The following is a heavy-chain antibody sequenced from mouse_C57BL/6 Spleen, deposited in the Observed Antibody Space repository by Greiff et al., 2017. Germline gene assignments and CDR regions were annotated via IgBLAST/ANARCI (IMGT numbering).Heavy chain of an antibody. D-gene: IGHD1-1*01. CDR3: ARPTTVEGYWYFDV. J-gene: IGHJ1*03. V-gene: IGHV3-6*01. CDR2: ISYDGSN. Sequence: EVQLVESGPGLVKPSQSLSLTCSVTGYSITSGYYWNWIRQFPGNKLEWMGYISYDGSNNYNPSLKNRISITRDTSKNQFFLKLTSVTTEDTATYYCARPTTVEGYWYFDVWGTGTTVTVSS. CDR1: GYSITSGYY.